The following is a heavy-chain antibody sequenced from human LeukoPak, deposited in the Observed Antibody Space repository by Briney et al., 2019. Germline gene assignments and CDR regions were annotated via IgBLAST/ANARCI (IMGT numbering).Heavy chain of an antibody. Sequence: GGSLRLSCAASGFTFSSYGMHWVRQAPGKGLEWVAVIWYDGSNKYYADSVKGRFTISRDNSKNTLYLQMNSLRAEDTAVYYYAKDCGGDCWFDYWGQGTLVTVSS. CDR2: IWYDGSNK. J-gene: IGHJ4*02. V-gene: IGHV3-33*06. CDR3: AKDCGGDCWFDY. D-gene: IGHD2-21*02. CDR1: GFTFSSYG.